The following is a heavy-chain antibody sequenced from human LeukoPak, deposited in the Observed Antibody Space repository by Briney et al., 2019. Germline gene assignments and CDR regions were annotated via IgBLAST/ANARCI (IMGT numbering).Heavy chain of an antibody. CDR3: ARGPHDYGDYADWFDP. Sequence: GASVKVSCKASGYTFTGYYMHWVRQAPGQGLEWMGWINPNSGGTNYAQKFQGRVTMTRDTSISTAYMELSRLRSDDTAVYYCARGPHDYGDYADWFDPWGQGTLVTVSS. CDR2: INPNSGGT. CDR1: GYTFTGYY. D-gene: IGHD4-17*01. V-gene: IGHV1-2*02. J-gene: IGHJ5*02.